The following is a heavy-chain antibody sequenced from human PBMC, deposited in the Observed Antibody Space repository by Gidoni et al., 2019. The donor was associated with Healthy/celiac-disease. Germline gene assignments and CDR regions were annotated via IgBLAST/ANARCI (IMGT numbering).Heavy chain of an antibody. Sequence: EVQLLESGGGLVQPGGSLRLSCAASGFTFSSYALSWVRQAPGKGLEWVSAISGSGGSTYYADSVKGRFTISRDNSKNTLYLQMNSLRAEDTAVYYCAKQGYYDFWSGYYYYMDVWGKGTTVTVSS. V-gene: IGHV3-23*01. CDR1: GFTFSSYA. J-gene: IGHJ6*03. CDR2: ISGSGGST. D-gene: IGHD3-3*01. CDR3: AKQGYYDFWSGYYYYMDV.